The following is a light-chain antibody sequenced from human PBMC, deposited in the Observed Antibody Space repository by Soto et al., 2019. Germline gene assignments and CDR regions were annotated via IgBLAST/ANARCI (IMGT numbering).Light chain of an antibody. J-gene: IGKJ5*01. V-gene: IGKV1-8*01. CDR3: QQSYSTPRVT. Sequence: AIRMTQSPSSFSASTGDGVTITCRASQGISSYSAWYQQKPGKAPKLLIYAASTLQSGVPSRFSGSGSGTDFTLTISCLQSEDFATYYCQQSYSTPRVTFGQGTRLEI. CDR2: AAS. CDR1: QGISSY.